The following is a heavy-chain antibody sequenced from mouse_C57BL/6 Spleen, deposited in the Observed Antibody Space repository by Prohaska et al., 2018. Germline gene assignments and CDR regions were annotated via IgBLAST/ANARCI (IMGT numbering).Heavy chain of an antibody. CDR3: ARGGGTSFDY. D-gene: IGHD4-1*01. CDR1: GYTFTDYY. V-gene: IGHV1-26*01. J-gene: IGHJ2*01. CDR2: INPNNGGT. Sequence: SVKISCKASGYTFTDYYMNWVKQSHGKSLEWIGDINPNNGGTSYNQKFKGKATLTVDKSSSTAYMELRGLTSEDSAVYYCARGGGTSFDYWGQGTTLTVSS.